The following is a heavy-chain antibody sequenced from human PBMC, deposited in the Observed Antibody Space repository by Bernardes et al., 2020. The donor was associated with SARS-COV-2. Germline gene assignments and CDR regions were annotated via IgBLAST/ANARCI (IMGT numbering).Heavy chain of an antibody. J-gene: IGHJ4*02. CDR1: GFAFSTHA. Sequence: GGSLRLSCAASGFAFSTHAMHWVRQAPGKGLEWVAIISYDGTTKYNTNSVKGRFTISRDNSKNTLYLQMNSLRAEDTAVYYCAREGWELLSFDYWGQGTLVTVSS. D-gene: IGHD1-26*01. V-gene: IGHV3-30-3*01. CDR2: ISYDGTTK. CDR3: AREGWELLSFDY.